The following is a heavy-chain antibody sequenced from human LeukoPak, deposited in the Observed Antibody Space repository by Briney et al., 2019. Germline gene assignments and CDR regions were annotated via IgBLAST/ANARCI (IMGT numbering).Heavy chain of an antibody. Sequence: GGSLRLSCAASGFTFSSYGMHWVRQAPGKGLEWVAVIWYDGSNKYYADSVKGRFTFSRDNSKNTLYLQMNSLRAEDTAVYYCARQRGYCSSTSCSYYGMDVWGQGTTVTVSS. D-gene: IGHD2-2*01. J-gene: IGHJ6*02. CDR1: GFTFSSYG. CDR3: ARQRGYCSSTSCSYYGMDV. V-gene: IGHV3-33*01. CDR2: IWYDGSNK.